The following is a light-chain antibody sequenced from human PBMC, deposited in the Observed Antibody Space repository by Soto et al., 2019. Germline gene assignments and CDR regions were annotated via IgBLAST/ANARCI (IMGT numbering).Light chain of an antibody. CDR2: EVF. CDR3: SSYAASDNFVV. CDR1: SSDVGSYKF. J-gene: IGLJ2*01. V-gene: IGLV2-8*01. Sequence: QSALTQPPSASGSPGQSVTISCTGTSSDVGSYKFVSWYQQHPGKAPKLMIYEVFKRPSGVPDRFSGSKSGNTASLTVSGLQAEDEADYYCSSYAASDNFVVLGGGTKLTVL.